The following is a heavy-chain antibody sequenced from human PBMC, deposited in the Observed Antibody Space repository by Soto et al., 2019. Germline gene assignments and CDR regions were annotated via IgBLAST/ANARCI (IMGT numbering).Heavy chain of an antibody. D-gene: IGHD6-13*01. J-gene: IGHJ3*02. V-gene: IGHV4-31*03. CDR3: ARELGYSSRALHDAFDI. CDR1: GGSISSGGYY. Sequence: QVQLQESGPGLVKPSQTLSLTCTVSGGSISSGGYYWSWIRQHPGKGLEWIGYIYYSGSTYYNPSLKSRVTISVDTSKNQSSLKLSSVTAADTAVYYCARELGYSSRALHDAFDIWGQGTMVTVSS. CDR2: IYYSGST.